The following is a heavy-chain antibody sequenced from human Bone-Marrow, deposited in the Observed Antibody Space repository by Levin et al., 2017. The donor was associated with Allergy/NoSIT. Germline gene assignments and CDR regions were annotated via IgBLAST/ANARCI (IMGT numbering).Heavy chain of an antibody. CDR1: GFTFSSYD. Sequence: GESLKISCAASGFTFSSYDMHWVRQATGRGLEWVSAIGTAADSYYSGSVKGRFTVSRDNAKNSFYLQMNSLSAGDTAVYYCASVALPRYCTSTSCSDSGYYFDYWGQGTLVTVSS. J-gene: IGHJ4*02. D-gene: IGHD2-2*01. CDR2: IGTAADS. CDR3: ASVALPRYCTSTSCSDSGYYFDY. V-gene: IGHV3-13*04.